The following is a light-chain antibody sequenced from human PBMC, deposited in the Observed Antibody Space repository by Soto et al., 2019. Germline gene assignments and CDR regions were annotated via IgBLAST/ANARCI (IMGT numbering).Light chain of an antibody. CDR2: SDN. V-gene: IGLV1-47*02. CDR1: RSNIGSNY. J-gene: IGLJ2*01. CDR3: AAWDDSLSAVV. Sequence: QLVLTQPPSASGTPGQGVTISCSGSRSNIGSNYVYWYQRVPGMAPKSLIYSDNQRPSGVPDRFSGSKAGTSASLAISGLRSDDEADYYCAAWDDSLSAVVFGGGTKLTVL.